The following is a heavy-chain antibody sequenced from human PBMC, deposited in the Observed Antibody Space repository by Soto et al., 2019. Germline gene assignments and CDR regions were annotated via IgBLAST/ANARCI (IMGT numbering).Heavy chain of an antibody. J-gene: IGHJ6*02. Sequence: GSLRLSCAASGFTFSSYSFNWVRQAPGKGLEWVSSISSSSNYIYYADLVKGRFTISRDNAKNSLYLQMNSLRAEDTAVYYCARGKYYYGSGSRRDYYGMDVWGQGTTVTVS. CDR1: GFTFSSYS. CDR3: ARGKYYYGSGSRRDYYGMDV. D-gene: IGHD3-10*01. V-gene: IGHV3-21*01. CDR2: ISSSSNYI.